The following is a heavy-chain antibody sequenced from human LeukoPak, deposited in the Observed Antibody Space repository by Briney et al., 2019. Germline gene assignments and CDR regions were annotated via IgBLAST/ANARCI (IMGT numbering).Heavy chain of an antibody. CDR3: ASGSNVDTAMGFRDY. J-gene: IGHJ4*02. CDR1: GGSISSGGYY. D-gene: IGHD5-18*01. CDR2: IYYSGST. Sequence: SETLSLTCSVSGGSISSGGYYWSWIRQHPGKGLERIGNIYYSGSTYYNPSLKSRVTISLDTSKNQFSLELSSVTAADTAVYFCASGSNVDTAMGFRDYWGQGTLVTVSS. V-gene: IGHV4-31*03.